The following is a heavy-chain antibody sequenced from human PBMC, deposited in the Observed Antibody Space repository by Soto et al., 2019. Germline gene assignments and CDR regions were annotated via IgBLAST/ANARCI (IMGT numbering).Heavy chain of an antibody. V-gene: IGHV1-8*01. CDR1: GYTFTSYD. CDR2: MNPNSGNT. CDR3: ARGDYYDSSGYGYGMDV. Sequence: SVKVSCKASGYTFTSYDINWVRQATVQGLEWMGWMNPNSGNTGYAQKFQGRVTMTRNTSISTAYMELSSLRSEDTAVYYCARGDYYDSSGYGYGMDVWGQGTTVTVSS. D-gene: IGHD3-22*01. J-gene: IGHJ6*02.